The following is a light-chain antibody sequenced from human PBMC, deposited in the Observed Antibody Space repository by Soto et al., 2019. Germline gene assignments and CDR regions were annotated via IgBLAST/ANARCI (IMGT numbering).Light chain of an antibody. J-gene: IGKJ4*01. CDR2: GAS. CDR3: QHYDGSPLT. Sequence: EIGLTQSPGTLSLSPGERGTLPCRASQSISSAHLVWYQQKPGQAPRHLLYGASSRATGIPDRFSGSGSGTDFTLTITRLEPEDFAVYYCQHYDGSPLTFGGGTKVEL. CDR1: QSISSAH. V-gene: IGKV3-20*01.